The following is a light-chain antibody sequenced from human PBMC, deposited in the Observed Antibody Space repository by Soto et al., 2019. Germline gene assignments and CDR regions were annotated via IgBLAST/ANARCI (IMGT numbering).Light chain of an antibody. J-gene: IGKJ5*01. CDR2: DVS. CDR3: QQFNTYPIP. Sequence: AIQLTQSPSSLSASVGDRVTITCRASQDIRGALAWYQQKPGKAPKFLIFDVSTLQSGVPSRFRGSGSGTDFTLTISSLQPEDFGTYYCQQFNTYPIPFGQGTRLEIK. CDR1: QDIRGA. V-gene: IGKV1-13*02.